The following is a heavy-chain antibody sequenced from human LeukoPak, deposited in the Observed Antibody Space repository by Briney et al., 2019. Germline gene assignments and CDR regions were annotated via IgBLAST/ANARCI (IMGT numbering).Heavy chain of an antibody. J-gene: IGHJ4*02. Sequence: GGSLRLSCAASGFTFSSYAMSWVRQAPGKGLEWVSGISGSGSSTYYADSVRGRFTISRDNSKNTLYLQMNSLRAEDTAVYYCARDRLHYDSLTGYPADWGQGTLVTVSS. CDR1: GFTFSSYA. D-gene: IGHD3-9*01. CDR2: ISGSGSST. V-gene: IGHV3-23*01. CDR3: ARDRLHYDSLTGYPAD.